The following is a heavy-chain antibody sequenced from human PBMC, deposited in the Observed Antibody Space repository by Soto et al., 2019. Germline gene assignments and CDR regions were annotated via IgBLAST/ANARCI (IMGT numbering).Heavy chain of an antibody. Sequence: SSETLSLTCTVSGGSISSYYWSWIRQSPGKGLEWIGYIYYTGITKYNPSLKSRVTISVDTPKNHFSLKVNSVTSADTAVYYCARSFEMGSGWYGSFGYWGKGTLVTVSS. J-gene: IGHJ4*02. CDR2: IYYTGIT. D-gene: IGHD6-19*01. V-gene: IGHV4-59*01. CDR1: GGSISSYY. CDR3: ARSFEMGSGWYGSFGY.